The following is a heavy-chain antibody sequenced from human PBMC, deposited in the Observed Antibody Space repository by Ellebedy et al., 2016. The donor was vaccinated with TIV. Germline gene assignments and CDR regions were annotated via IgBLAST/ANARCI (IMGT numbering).Heavy chain of an antibody. CDR2: IKQDGSKK. CDR1: GFTFSNYW. CDR3: AREVGGGGAY. V-gene: IGHV3-7*01. Sequence: GGSLRLSXAASGFTFSNYWMHWVRQAPGRGLEWVANIKQDGSKKNYVDSVKGRFTISRDNAKNSVYLQLNSLRVEDTAVYYCAREVGGGGAYWGQGTLVTVSS. D-gene: IGHD2-21*01. J-gene: IGHJ4*02.